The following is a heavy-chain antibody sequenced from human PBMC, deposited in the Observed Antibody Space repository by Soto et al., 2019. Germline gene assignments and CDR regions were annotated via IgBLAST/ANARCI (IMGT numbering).Heavy chain of an antibody. V-gene: IGHV1-18*01. CDR2: INTYNGNT. CDR1: GYTFTTFG. D-gene: IGHD5-12*01. J-gene: IGHJ6*02. Sequence: QVQLVQSGAEVMKPGASVKVSCKASGYTFTTFGISWVRQAPGQGLEWMGWINTYNGNTDYAQKFQGRVTMTTETSTRTVHMEFRSLRSDDTAVYYCARDVLIPFRCGYATLPQYNYLGMDVWGQGTTVSASS. CDR3: ARDVLIPFRCGYATLPQYNYLGMDV.